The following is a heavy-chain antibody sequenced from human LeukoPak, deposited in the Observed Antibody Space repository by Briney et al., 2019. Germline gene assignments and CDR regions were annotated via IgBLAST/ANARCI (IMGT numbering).Heavy chain of an antibody. CDR3: ARGGTPLYYYYYYMDV. CDR1: GYTFTDYY. D-gene: IGHD6-25*01. V-gene: IGHV1-2*02. J-gene: IGHJ6*03. Sequence: ASLKVSCKASGYTFTDYYIHWLRQAPGQGLEWMGWINPNSGDTNYAQKFQGRVTMTRDTSISTAYMELSSLRSDDTAVYYCARGGTPLYYYYYYMDVWGKGTTVTVSS. CDR2: INPNSGDT.